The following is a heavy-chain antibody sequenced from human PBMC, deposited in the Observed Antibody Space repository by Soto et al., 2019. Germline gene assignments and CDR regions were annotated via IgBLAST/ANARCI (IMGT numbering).Heavy chain of an antibody. V-gene: IGHV1-2*04. J-gene: IGHJ6*02. CDR3: XXXXXXXXXXXXXYGMDV. CDR1: GYTFTGYY. CDR2: INTNSGGT. Sequence: QVQLVQSGAEVKKPGASVKVSCKASGYTFTGYYMHWVRQAPGQGLEWMGWINTNSGGTNYAQKFQGWVTMTRDTSISTAYMELSRLRXXXXXXXXXXXXXXXXXXXXXXYGMDVWGQGTTVT.